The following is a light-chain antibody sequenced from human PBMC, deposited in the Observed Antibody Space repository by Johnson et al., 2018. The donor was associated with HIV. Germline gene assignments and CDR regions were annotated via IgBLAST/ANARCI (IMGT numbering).Light chain of an antibody. V-gene: IGLV1-51*01. CDR2: DNH. J-gene: IGLJ1*01. CDR1: SSNIGNNY. Sequence: QSVLTQPPSVSAAPGQKVNISCSGSSSNIGNNYVSWYQQLPGTAPKVLIYDNHKRPSGIPDRVSGSKSGTSATLGITGLQTGDEADYYCGTWDSGLGALYVFGTGTKVTVL. CDR3: GTWDSGLGALYV.